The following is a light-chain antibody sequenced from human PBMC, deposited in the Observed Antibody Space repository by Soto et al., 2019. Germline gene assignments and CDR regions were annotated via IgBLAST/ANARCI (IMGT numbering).Light chain of an antibody. Sequence: DIQMTQSPSTLSASVVDRVIITCRASQSISSWLAWYQQKPGKAPNLLIYDASSLESGVPSRFSGSGSGTEFTLTISSLQPDDFATYYCQQYQSSWTFGQGTKVDI. V-gene: IGKV1-5*01. J-gene: IGKJ1*01. CDR1: QSISSW. CDR3: QQYQSSWT. CDR2: DAS.